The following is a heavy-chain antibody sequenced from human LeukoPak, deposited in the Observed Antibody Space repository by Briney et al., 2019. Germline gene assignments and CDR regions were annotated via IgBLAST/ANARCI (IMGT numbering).Heavy chain of an antibody. CDR1: GFTFSSYA. Sequence: PGGSLRLSCAASGFTFSSYAMHWVRQAPGKGLEWVAVISYDGSNKYYADSVKGRFTISRDNSKNTLYLQMNSLRAEDTAVYYCASPMVRVWGQGTLVTVSS. V-gene: IGHV3-30-3*01. CDR3: ASPMVRV. CDR2: ISYDGSNK. J-gene: IGHJ4*02. D-gene: IGHD3-10*01.